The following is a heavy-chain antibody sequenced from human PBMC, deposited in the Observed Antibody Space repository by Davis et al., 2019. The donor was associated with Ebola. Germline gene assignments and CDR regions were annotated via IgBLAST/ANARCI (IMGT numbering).Heavy chain of an antibody. V-gene: IGHV3-30-3*01. CDR3: ARDRVPSAIRSCHS. CDR2: ISSDGSNE. J-gene: IGHJ4*02. CDR1: GFTFRSYV. D-gene: IGHD2-2*02. Sequence: SLNISCAASGFTFRSYVMHWVRRAPGKGLEWVALISSDGSNEYYADSVKGRFTISRDNSKNTLYLQMNSLSAEDTAIYYCARDRVPSAIRSCHSWGQGTLVTVSS.